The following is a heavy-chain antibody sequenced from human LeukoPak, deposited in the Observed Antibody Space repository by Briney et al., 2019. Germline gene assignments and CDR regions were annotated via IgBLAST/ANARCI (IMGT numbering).Heavy chain of an antibody. J-gene: IGHJ3*02. CDR1: GGSISGSSYY. V-gene: IGHV4-61*05. D-gene: IGHD6-13*01. CDR3: ARHYIAAGGGDAFDI. Sequence: SETLSLTCTVSGGSISGSSYYWSWIRQPAGRGLEWIGYIYYSGSTNYNSSLKSRVTISVDTSKNQCSLKLSSVTAADTAVYYCARHYIAAGGGDAFDIWGQGTMVTVSS. CDR2: IYYSGST.